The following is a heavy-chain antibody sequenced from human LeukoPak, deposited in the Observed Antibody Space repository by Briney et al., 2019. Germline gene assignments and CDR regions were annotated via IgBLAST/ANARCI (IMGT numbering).Heavy chain of an antibody. CDR2: TPYDGNSK. CDR3: ARAEGVDLYFDY. Sequence: GGSLRLSCAASGFSFSTYGMHWVRQAPGKGLEWVAFTPYDGNSKYYTDSVTGRFTVSKDNLQNTLYLQMNNLGIEDTAVYFCARAEGVDLYFDYWGQGTPVTVSS. CDR1: GFSFSTYG. V-gene: IGHV3-30*02. J-gene: IGHJ4*02. D-gene: IGHD3-16*01.